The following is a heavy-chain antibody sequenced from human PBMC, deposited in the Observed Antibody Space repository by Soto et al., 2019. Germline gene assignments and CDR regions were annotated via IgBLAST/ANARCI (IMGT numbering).Heavy chain of an antibody. Sequence: SETLSHTCTGPGGSVNISTYYWSWIRQPPGKGLEWIGFIHYSGSTNYNPSLKGRVTMSVDTSKNQFSLKLTSVNTADTAIYYCTRGGDPYKTGHWGQGTLVTVSS. CDR2: IHYSGST. D-gene: IGHD2-21*01. CDR3: TRGGDPYKTGH. V-gene: IGHV4-61*01. J-gene: IGHJ4*02. CDR1: GGSVNISTYY.